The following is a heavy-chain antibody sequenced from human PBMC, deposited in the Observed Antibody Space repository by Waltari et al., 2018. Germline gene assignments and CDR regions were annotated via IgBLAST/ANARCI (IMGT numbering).Heavy chain of an antibody. CDR3: ARNKGKTISTRRAFRLDP. Sequence: QVQLVQSGAEVKKPGASVKVSCKSSGYSFSDYYINWVRQAPGQGLEWMGWVNPSTGGTTYAQKFHARVTLARDRATNTAYMDLRGLTPDDTAVYYCARNKGKTISTRRAFRLDPWGQGTLVSVSS. CDR1: GYSFSDYY. J-gene: IGHJ5*02. V-gene: IGHV1-2*02. CDR2: VNPSTGGT. D-gene: IGHD1-1*01.